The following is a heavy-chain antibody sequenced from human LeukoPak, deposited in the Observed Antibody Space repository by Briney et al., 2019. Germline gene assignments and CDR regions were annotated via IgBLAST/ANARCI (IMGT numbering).Heavy chain of an antibody. V-gene: IGHV3-23*01. Sequence: PGGSLRLSCAASGFTFSTYAMSWVRQAPGKGLEWVSAISGSGGSTYYADSVKGRFTISRDNSKNTLYLQMNSLRAEDTAVYYCGRETGVLPYFDYGAREPLVTVPS. D-gene: IGHD1-14*01. CDR3: GRETGVLPYFDY. CDR2: ISGSGGST. CDR1: GFTFSTYA. J-gene: IGHJ4*02.